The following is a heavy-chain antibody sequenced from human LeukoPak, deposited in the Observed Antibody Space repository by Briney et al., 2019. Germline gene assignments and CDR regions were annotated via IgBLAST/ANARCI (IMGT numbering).Heavy chain of an antibody. V-gene: IGHV3-9*01. D-gene: IGHD4-11*01. CDR3: AKDDSATVTTGFFDY. CDR1: GFTFDDYA. J-gene: IGHJ4*02. CDR2: ISWNSGSI. Sequence: PGGSLRLSCAASGFTFDDYAVHWVRQAPGKGLEWASGISWNSGSIGYADSVKGRFTISRDNAKNSLYLQMNSLRAEDTALYYCAKDDSATVTTGFFDYWGQGTLVTVSS.